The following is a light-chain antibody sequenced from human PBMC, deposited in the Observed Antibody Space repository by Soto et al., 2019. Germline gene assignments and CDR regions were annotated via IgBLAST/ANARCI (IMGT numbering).Light chain of an antibody. CDR1: QDVRGA. Sequence: AIELTQSPASLSASVGDRATISCRASQDVRGALAWYQQKPGTAPKILIYDVSILETGVPTRFSGSGSGTDFTLTITRLQPVDFATYYCQQFDSYPITFGQGTRLEIK. J-gene: IGKJ5*01. CDR3: QQFDSYPIT. CDR2: DVS. V-gene: IGKV1-13*02.